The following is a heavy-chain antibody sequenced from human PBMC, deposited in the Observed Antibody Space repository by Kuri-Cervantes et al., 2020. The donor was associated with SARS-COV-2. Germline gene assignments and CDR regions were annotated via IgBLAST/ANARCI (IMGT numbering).Heavy chain of an antibody. CDR1: GFTFSSSW. J-gene: IGHJ6*02. V-gene: IGHV3-52*02. CDR3: ARLEGGYYYYYGMDV. D-gene: IGHD1-1*01. Sequence: GGSLRLSCAASGFTFSSSWMHWVCQAPEKGQEWVADIKCDGSEKYYVDSVKGRFTISRDNSKNTLYLQMNSLRAEDTAVYYCARLEGGYYYYYGMDVWGQGTTVTVSS. CDR2: IKCDGSEK.